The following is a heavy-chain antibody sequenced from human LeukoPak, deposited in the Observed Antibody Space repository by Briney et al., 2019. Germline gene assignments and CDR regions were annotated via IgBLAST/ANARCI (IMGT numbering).Heavy chain of an antibody. CDR3: ASSYYGGNSGLGAFDI. V-gene: IGHV3-30*03. CDR2: ISYDGSNK. Sequence: PGRSLRLSCAASGFTFSSYGMPWVRQAPGKGLEWVAVISYDGSNKYYADSVKGRFTISRDNSKNTLYLQMNSLRAEDTAVYYCASSYYGGNSGLGAFDIWGQGTMVTVSS. D-gene: IGHD4-23*01. CDR1: GFTFSSYG. J-gene: IGHJ3*02.